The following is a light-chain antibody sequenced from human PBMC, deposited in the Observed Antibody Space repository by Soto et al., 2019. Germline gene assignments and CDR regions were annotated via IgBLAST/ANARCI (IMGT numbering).Light chain of an antibody. CDR3: QSYDSSLSAAV. Sequence: QSVLTQSPSVSGAPGQKVIISCTGSTSNIGAGYDVHWYQQLPGTAPKLLMYSNSNRPSGVPDRLSGSKSGTSASLAITGLQVEDEADYYCQSYDSSLSAAVFGGGTKVTVL. CDR2: SNS. V-gene: IGLV1-40*01. J-gene: IGLJ3*02. CDR1: TSNIGAGYD.